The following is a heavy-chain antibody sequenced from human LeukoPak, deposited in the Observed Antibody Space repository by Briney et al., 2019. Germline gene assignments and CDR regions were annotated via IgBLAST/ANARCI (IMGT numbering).Heavy chain of an antibody. J-gene: IGHJ4*02. CDR3: AKDRMVYGY. V-gene: IGHV3-23*01. D-gene: IGHD2-8*01. Sequence: GRSLRLSCAASGFTFSSSAMSWVRQAPGKGLGWVSAISDSGGRTYYADSVKGRFTISRDNSKNTLYLQMNSLRAEDTAVYYCAKDRMVYGYWGQGTLVTVSS. CDR1: GFTFSSSA. CDR2: ISDSGGRT.